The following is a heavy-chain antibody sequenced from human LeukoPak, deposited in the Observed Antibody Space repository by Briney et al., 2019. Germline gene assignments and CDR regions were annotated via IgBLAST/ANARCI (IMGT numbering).Heavy chain of an antibody. V-gene: IGHV3-21*04. D-gene: IGHD4/OR15-4a*01. CDR3: ARRAGAYSHPYDY. Sequence: GGSLRLSCAGSEFTFRSYSMHWVRQAPGKGLEWVSSISGSSSDIYYADSLKGRFTISRDNSKNSLYLQMKSLRAEDTAVYYCARRAGAYSHPYDYWGQGTLVTVSS. CDR2: ISGSSSDI. CDR1: EFTFRSYS. J-gene: IGHJ4*02.